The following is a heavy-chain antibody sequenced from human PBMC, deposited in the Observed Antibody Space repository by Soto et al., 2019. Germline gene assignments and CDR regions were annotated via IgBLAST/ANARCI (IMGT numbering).Heavy chain of an antibody. J-gene: IGHJ4*02. CDR3: ARHATYYDILSGYYFDY. D-gene: IGHD3-9*01. CDR2: ISPGDSDT. Sequence: PGESPKISCKGSGYTFSSYRIGWVRQVPGKGLEWMGIISPGDSDTKYSQSFQGQVTISADKSISTAYLQWNSLRASDTAMYYCARHATYYDILSGYYFDYWGQGTLVTVSS. CDR1: GYTFSSYR. V-gene: IGHV5-51*01.